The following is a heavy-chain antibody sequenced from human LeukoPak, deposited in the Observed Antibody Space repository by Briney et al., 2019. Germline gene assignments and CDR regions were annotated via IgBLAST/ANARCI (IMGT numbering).Heavy chain of an antibody. V-gene: IGHV4-59*01. CDR3: ARGTMMVGP. CDR1: GGSISTYY. J-gene: IGHJ5*02. D-gene: IGHD3-22*01. CDR2: SDYNGGT. Sequence: SETLSLTCTVSGGSISTYYWSWIRQPPGKGLEWIGYSDYNGGTHYNPSLKSRVTMSVDTSKNQFSLKLSSVTAADTAVYYCARGTMMVGPWGQGTLVAVSS.